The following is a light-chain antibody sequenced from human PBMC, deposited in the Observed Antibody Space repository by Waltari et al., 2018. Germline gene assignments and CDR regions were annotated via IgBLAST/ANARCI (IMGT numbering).Light chain of an antibody. J-gene: IGKJ2*01. CDR1: QTVTSD. CDR2: SAS. V-gene: IGKV1-39*01. Sequence: DIRMTQSPSSLSASIGDRVLITCRASQTVTSDLHWYQQRPGKPPKLLIYSASTLQRGVSSRFSGSGSGTDFTLTINNLQPDDFATYFCQQNYASPFTFGQGTKLDMK. CDR3: QQNYASPFT.